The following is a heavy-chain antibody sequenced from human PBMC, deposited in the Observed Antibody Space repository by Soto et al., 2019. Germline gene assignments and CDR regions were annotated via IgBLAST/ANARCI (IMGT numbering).Heavy chain of an antibody. Sequence: GGSLRLSCAASGTTFSDYYMGWIRQAPGKGLEWVSYISNSGTYVYYADSVKGRFTISRDNAESSLSLQLNGLRADDTAVYYCARAIASLYYFDYWGQGTLVTVSS. CDR2: ISNSGTYV. CDR1: GTTFSDYY. D-gene: IGHD6-6*01. CDR3: ARAIASLYYFDY. J-gene: IGHJ4*02. V-gene: IGHV3-11*01.